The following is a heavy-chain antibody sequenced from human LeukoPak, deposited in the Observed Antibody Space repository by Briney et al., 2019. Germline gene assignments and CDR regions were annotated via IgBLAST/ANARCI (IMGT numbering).Heavy chain of an antibody. CDR3: ARGSVVYYYYMDV. Sequence: GGSLRPSCAASGFTFSSYWMSWVRQAPGKGLEWVANIKQDGSEKYYVDSVKGRFTISRDNAKNSLYLQMNSLRAEDTAVYYCARGSVVYYYYMDVWGKGTTVTVSS. D-gene: IGHD2-2*01. J-gene: IGHJ6*03. V-gene: IGHV3-7*01. CDR1: GFTFSSYW. CDR2: IKQDGSEK.